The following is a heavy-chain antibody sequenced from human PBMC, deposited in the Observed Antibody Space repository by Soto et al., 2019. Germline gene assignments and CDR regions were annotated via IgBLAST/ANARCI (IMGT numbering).Heavy chain of an antibody. Sequence: GGSLRLSCAASGFTFSNAWMSWVRQAPGKGLEWVGRIKSKTDGWKTDYAAPVKGRLTIPRDDYKNTLYLQMNSRKTEDTAVYYCTTDRLYSSSWYYFDYRGQGTLVPVSS. CDR1: GFTFSNAW. D-gene: IGHD6-13*01. CDR2: IKSKTDGWKT. J-gene: IGHJ4*02. CDR3: TTDRLYSSSWYYFDY. V-gene: IGHV3-15*01.